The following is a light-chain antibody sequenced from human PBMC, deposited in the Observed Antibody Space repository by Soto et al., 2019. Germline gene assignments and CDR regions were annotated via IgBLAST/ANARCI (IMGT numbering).Light chain of an antibody. CDR2: DAS. J-gene: IGKJ1*01. CDR3: QQYNSYLWT. CDR1: QSISSW. Sequence: IQRTQSHSTLSASVGDRVTITCRASQSISSWLAWYQQKPGKAPKLLIYDASSLESGVPSRFSGSGSGTEFTLTISSLQPDDFATYYCQQYNSYLWTFGQGTKVDIK. V-gene: IGKV1-5*01.